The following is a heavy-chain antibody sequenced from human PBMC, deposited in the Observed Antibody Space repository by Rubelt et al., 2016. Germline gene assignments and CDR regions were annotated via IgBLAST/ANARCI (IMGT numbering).Heavy chain of an antibody. CDR1: GFTFSSYA. D-gene: IGHD2-2*01. Sequence: GGGVFQPGRSLRLSCAASGFTFSSYAMHWVRQAPGKGLEWLTVIQFDGAATYYADSVRGRFTISRDNSKNTLYLQMNSLRAEDTAVYYCAKVVVPTRGPMDVWGKGTTVTVSS. V-gene: IGHV3-30*07. J-gene: IGHJ6*03. CDR2: IQFDGAAT. CDR3: AKVVVPTRGPMDV.